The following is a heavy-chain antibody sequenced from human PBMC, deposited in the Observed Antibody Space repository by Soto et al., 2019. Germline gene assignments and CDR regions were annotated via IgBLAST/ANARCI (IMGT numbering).Heavy chain of an antibody. CDR1: CFIFSDSA. D-gene: IGHD1-1*01. CDR2: IRSKANSYTT. CDR3: TRHEPTGTNDH. V-gene: IGHV3-73*01. Sequence: HPXGSLRLPCSASCFIFSDSAIDWVRQASGKGLEWVGRIRSKANSYTTEYAASVQGRFTISRDDSKNTAYLQMNRLKTEDTALYYCTRHEPTGTNDHWGQGTQVTVSS. J-gene: IGHJ5*02.